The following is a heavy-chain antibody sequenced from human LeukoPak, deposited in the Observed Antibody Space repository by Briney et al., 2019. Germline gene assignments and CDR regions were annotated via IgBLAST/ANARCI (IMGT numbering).Heavy chain of an antibody. V-gene: IGHV4-4*07. CDR2: IYTSGST. J-gene: IGHJ5*02. D-gene: IGHD2-15*01. Sequence: SETLSLTCTVSGGSISNFYWSWIRQPAGKGLEWIGRIYTSGSTNYNPSLKSRVTMSVDTSKNQFSLKLSSVTAADTAVYYCARDVVVVAARRGSWFDPWGQGTLVTVSS. CDR3: ARDVVVVAARRGSWFDP. CDR1: GGSISNFY.